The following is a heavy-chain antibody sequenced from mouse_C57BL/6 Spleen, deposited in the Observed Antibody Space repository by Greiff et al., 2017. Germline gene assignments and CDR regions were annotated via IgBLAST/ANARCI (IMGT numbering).Heavy chain of an antibody. CDR2: ISDGGSYT. Sequence: EVQLVESGGGLVKPGGSLKLSCAASGFTFSSYAMSWVRQTPEKRLEWVATISDGGSYTYYPDNVKARFTISRDNAKNNLYLQMSHLKSEDTAMYYCARAPSPLPSGFAYWGQGTLVTVSA. CDR3: ARAPSPLPSGFAY. V-gene: IGHV5-4*01. D-gene: IGHD6-1*01. J-gene: IGHJ3*01. CDR1: GFTFSSYA.